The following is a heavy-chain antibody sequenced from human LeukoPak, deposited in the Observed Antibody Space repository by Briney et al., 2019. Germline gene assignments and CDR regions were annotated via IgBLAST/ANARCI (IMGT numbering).Heavy chain of an antibody. D-gene: IGHD3-16*01. Sequence: SGPTLVKPTQTLTLTCAFSGFSLSTSGVGVGWIRQPPGKALEWLALIYWDDDKRYSPSLKSRLTITKATYKNQVVLTMTNMDPVDTATYYCAHRRVRFGSWFGGPFDYWGQGTLVTVSS. CDR3: AHRRVRFGSWFGGPFDY. CDR2: IYWDDDK. CDR1: GFSLSTSGVG. V-gene: IGHV2-5*02. J-gene: IGHJ4*02.